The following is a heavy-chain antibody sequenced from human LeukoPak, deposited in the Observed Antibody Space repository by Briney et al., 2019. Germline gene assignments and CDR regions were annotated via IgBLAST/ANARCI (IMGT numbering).Heavy chain of an antibody. J-gene: IGHJ4*02. Sequence: SETLSLTCTVSGGSISSSSQYWGWIRQPPGKGLEWIGTIYYSGSTYYNPSLKSRVTISVDTSKNQFSLKLSSVTAADMAVYYCARVQLRGYSYGFGGMSYFDYWGQGTLVTVSS. D-gene: IGHD5-18*01. CDR3: ARVQLRGYSYGFGGMSYFDY. V-gene: IGHV4-39*01. CDR2: IYYSGST. CDR1: GGSISSSSQY.